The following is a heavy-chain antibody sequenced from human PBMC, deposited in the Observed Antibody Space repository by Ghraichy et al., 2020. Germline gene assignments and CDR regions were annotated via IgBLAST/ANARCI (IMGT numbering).Heavy chain of an antibody. Sequence: GGSLRLSCAASGFTFSSYGMHWVRQAPGKGLEWVAFIRYDGSNKYYADSVKGRFTISRDNSKNTLYLQMNSLRAEDTAVYYCAKDLMTAAGLDYWGQGTLVTVSS. CDR1: GFTFSSYG. V-gene: IGHV3-30*02. J-gene: IGHJ4*02. CDR3: AKDLMTAAGLDY. D-gene: IGHD6-13*01. CDR2: IRYDGSNK.